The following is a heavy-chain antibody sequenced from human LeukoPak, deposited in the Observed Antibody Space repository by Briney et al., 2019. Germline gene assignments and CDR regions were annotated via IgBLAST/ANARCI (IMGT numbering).Heavy chain of an antibody. Sequence: ASVTLSCKASGSIFTICDISWVRQPPGQGLEWMGWIRPSNGDIKYAHKFQGRVTLTTETSTNTAHMELRSLRSDDTAVYFCARDAVAVDFDYWGQGTLVTVSS. D-gene: IGHD6-19*01. CDR3: ARDAVAVDFDY. V-gene: IGHV1-18*04. CDR2: IRPSNGDI. J-gene: IGHJ4*02. CDR1: GSIFTICD.